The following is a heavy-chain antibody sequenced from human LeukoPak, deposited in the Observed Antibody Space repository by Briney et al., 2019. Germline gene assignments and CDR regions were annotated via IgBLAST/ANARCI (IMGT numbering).Heavy chain of an antibody. Sequence: GASVKVSCKASGYTFTSHYMHWVRQAPGQGLEWVGWMNPNSGYTGYAQKFQGRVTLTRDTSISTAYMELSSLTSEDTAVYYCARRRADSGGTWVDVWGKGTTVTISA. CDR1: GYTFTSHY. J-gene: IGHJ6*04. D-gene: IGHD2-15*01. V-gene: IGHV1-8*01. CDR3: ARRRADSGGTWVDV. CDR2: MNPNSGYT.